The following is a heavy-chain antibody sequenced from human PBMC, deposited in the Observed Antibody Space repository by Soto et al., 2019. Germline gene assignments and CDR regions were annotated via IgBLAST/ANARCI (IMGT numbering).Heavy chain of an antibody. CDR1: GYTFTRYA. CDR2: ISAYNGNT. CDR3: ARGGCSGGSCYLTSGWFDP. V-gene: IGHV1-18*01. D-gene: IGHD2-15*01. Sequence: ASVKFSCKASGYTFTRYAMHWVRQAPGQRLEWMGWISAYNGNTNYAQKLQGRVTMTTDTSTSTAYMELRSLRSDDTAVYYCARGGCSGGSCYLTSGWFDPWGQGTLVTVSS. J-gene: IGHJ5*02.